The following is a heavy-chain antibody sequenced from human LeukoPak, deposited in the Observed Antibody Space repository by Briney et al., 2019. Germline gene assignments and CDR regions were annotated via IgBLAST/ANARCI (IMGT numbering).Heavy chain of an antibody. J-gene: IGHJ6*02. D-gene: IGHD2-15*01. CDR1: GFTFSTYA. CDR3: AKWGLYCSGGSCYSGAYYYYGMDV. Sequence: GGSLRLSCAASGFTFSTYAMSWVRQAPGKGLEWVSTISDSGANTYYADSVRGRFTISRDNSKNTLYLQMNSLRAEDTAVYYCAKWGLYCSGGSCYSGAYYYYGMDVWGQGTTVTVSS. CDR2: ISDSGANT. V-gene: IGHV3-23*01.